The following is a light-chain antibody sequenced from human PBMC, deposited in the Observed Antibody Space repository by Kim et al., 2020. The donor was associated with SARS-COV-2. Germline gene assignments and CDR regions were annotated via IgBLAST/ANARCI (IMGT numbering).Light chain of an antibody. CDR3: QQTYMPPRT. Sequence: DIQMTQSPSSLSPSVGDRVTITCRASQSISTYLNWYQQKPGKAPTLLIYAASNLQSGVPSRFSGSGSGTGFSLTITSLQSEDFATYYCQQTYMPPRTFGQGTKVDIK. CDR2: AAS. V-gene: IGKV1-39*01. J-gene: IGKJ1*01. CDR1: QSISTY.